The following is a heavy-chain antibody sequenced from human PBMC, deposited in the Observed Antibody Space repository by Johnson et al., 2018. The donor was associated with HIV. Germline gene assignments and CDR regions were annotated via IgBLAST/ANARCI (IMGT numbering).Heavy chain of an antibody. V-gene: IGHV3-NL1*01. J-gene: IGHJ3*02. CDR2: ISWDGGST. CDR3: ARDLRTPGSGWGVDAFDI. Sequence: QLVESGGGVVQPGGSLRLSCAASGFTFSSYDMHWVRQATGKGLEWVSLISWDGGSTYYADSVKGRFTISRDNDKNSLYLQMNSLRAEDTAVYYCARDLRTPGSGWGVDAFDIWGQGTMVTVSS. CDR1: GFTFSSYD. D-gene: IGHD6-19*01.